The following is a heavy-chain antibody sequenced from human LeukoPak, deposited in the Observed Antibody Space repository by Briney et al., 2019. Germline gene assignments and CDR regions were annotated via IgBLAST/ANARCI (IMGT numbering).Heavy chain of an antibody. CDR2: ISSSGSTI. V-gene: IGHV3-11*01. CDR3: ARDLTVTSFWFAP. CDR1: GFTFSDYY. D-gene: IGHD4-17*01. J-gene: IGHJ5*02. Sequence: GGSLRLSCAASGFTFSDYYMSWIRQAPGKGQEWASYISSSGSTIYYADSVKGRFTISRDNAKNSLYLQMNRLRAEDTAVYYCARDLTVTSFWFAPWGQGTLVTVSS.